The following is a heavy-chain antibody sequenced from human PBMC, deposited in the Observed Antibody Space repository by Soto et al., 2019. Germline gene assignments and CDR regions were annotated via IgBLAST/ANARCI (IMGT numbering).Heavy chain of an antibody. D-gene: IGHD1-20*01. CDR3: ARGNWKGDY. CDR2: IYHTGST. Sequence: SETLSLTCTVSVGSVSDDNYYWSWIRQPPGKRLEWFGYIYHTGSTNFNPSLKSRVTMSVVTSKIQFSLTLNSVTAAHTAVSYCARGNWKGDYWGQGTLVTVSS. V-gene: IGHV4-61*01. CDR1: VGSVSDDNYY. J-gene: IGHJ4*02.